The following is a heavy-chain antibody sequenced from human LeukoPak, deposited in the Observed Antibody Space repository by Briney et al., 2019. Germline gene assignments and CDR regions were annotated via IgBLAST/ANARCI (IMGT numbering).Heavy chain of an antibody. CDR1: GGSISSYY. Sequence: SETLSLTCTVSGGSISSYYWSWIRQPPGKGLEWIGYIYYSGSTNYNPSLKSRVTISVDTSKNQFSLKLSSVTVADTVVYYCARADGYCRSSSCYSSNWFDPWGQGTLVTVSS. D-gene: IGHD2-15*01. V-gene: IGHV4-59*01. J-gene: IGHJ5*02. CDR2: IYYSGST. CDR3: ARADGYCRSSSCYSSNWFDP.